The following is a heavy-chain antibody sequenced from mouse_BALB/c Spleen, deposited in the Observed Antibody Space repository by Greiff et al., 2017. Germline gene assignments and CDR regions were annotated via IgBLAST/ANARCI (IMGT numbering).Heavy chain of an antibody. Sequence: QVQLQQSGAELVKPGASVKLSCKASGYTFTSYYMYWVKQRPGQGLEWIGEINPSNGGTNFNEKFKSKATLTVDKSSSTAYMQLSSLTSEDSAVYYCTRSAYYRYDGAMDYWGQGTSVTVSS. CDR1: GYTFTSYY. V-gene: IGHV1S81*02. CDR2: INPSNGGT. CDR3: TRSAYYRYDGAMDY. D-gene: IGHD2-14*01. J-gene: IGHJ4*01.